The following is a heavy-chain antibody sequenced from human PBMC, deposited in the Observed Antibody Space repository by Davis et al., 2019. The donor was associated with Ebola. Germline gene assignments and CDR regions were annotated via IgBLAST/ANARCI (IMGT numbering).Heavy chain of an antibody. CDR2: VYYTGST. CDR1: GGSVSSGSSY. D-gene: IGHD3/OR15-3a*01. V-gene: IGHV4-61*01. Sequence: SETLSLTCTVSGGSVSSGSSYWSWIRQPPGKGLEWIGYVYYTGSTDYNPSLKSRVTISLDTSKNQFSLQLSSVTAADTAVYYCARGLGIFGPSRPMDVWGKGTTVTVSS. J-gene: IGHJ6*03. CDR3: ARGLGIFGPSRPMDV.